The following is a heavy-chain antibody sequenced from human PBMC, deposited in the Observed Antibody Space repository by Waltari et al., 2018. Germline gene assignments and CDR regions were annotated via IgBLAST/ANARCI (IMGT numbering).Heavy chain of an antibody. CDR1: GGSFSGYY. V-gene: IGHV4-34*01. D-gene: IGHD5-12*01. Sequence: QVQLQQWGAGLLKPSETLSLTCAVYGGSFSGYYWRWIRQPPGKGLEWIGEINHSGSTNYNPSLKSRVTISVDTSKNQFSLKLSSVTAADTAVYYCARDGRDGYNFLGAFDIWGQGTMVTVSS. CDR3: ARDGRDGYNFLGAFDI. CDR2: INHSGST. J-gene: IGHJ3*02.